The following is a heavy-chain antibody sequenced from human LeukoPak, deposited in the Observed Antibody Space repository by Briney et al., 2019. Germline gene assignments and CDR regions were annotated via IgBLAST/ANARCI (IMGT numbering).Heavy chain of an antibody. V-gene: IGHV3-11*01. CDR2: ISNSGSKI. Sequence: GGSLRLSCAASGFTFSDYYRNWIRQAPGKGLERVSYISNSGSKIFYADSVKGRFTISRDNAKNSLYLQMNSLRAEDTAVYYCARGFDYWGQGTLVTVS. J-gene: IGHJ4*02. CDR3: ARGFDY. CDR1: GFTFSDYY.